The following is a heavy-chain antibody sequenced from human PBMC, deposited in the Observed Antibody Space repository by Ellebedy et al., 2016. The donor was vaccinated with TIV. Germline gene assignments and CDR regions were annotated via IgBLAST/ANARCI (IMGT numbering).Heavy chain of an antibody. D-gene: IGHD3-10*01. Sequence: GESLKTSCAASGFTFSSYWMSWVRQAPGKGLESVANINHAGSETYYVDSVKGRFTISRDNAKNSLYLQMDSLRAEDTAVYFCARAPRGGTDYWGQGTLVTVSS. CDR1: GFTFSSYW. CDR3: ARAPRGGTDY. CDR2: INHAGSET. V-gene: IGHV3-7*03. J-gene: IGHJ4*02.